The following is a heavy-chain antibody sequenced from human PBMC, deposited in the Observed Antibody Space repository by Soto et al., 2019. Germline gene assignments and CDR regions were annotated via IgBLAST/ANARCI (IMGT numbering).Heavy chain of an antibody. Sequence: QLQLQESGSGLVKPSQTLSLTCAVSGGSISSGGYSWSWIRQPPGKGLVWIGYIYHSGSTYYNPSLESRVTISVGRSKNQYSLKLSSVTAADTAGYYCDRVGCLGAVAVDYWCQGTLLTVSS. D-gene: IGHD6-19*01. CDR2: IYHSGST. V-gene: IGHV4-30-2*01. J-gene: IGHJ4*02. CDR3: DRVGCLGAVAVDY. CDR1: GGSISSGGYS.